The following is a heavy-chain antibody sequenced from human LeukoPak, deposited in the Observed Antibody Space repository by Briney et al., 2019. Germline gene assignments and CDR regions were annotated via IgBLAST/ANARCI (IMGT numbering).Heavy chain of an antibody. CDR3: ARERTMIVQVRAFNI. D-gene: IGHD3-22*01. Sequence: SVKVSCKASGGTFSSYAISWVRQAPGQGLEWMGRIIPILGIANYAQKFQGRVTITADKSTSTAYMELSSLRSEDTAVYYCARERTMIVQVRAFNIWGQGTMVTVSS. CDR2: IIPILGIA. CDR1: GGTFSSYA. V-gene: IGHV1-69*04. J-gene: IGHJ3*02.